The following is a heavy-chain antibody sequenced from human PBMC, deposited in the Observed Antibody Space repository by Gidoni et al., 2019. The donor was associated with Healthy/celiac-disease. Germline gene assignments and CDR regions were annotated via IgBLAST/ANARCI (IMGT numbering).Heavy chain of an antibody. J-gene: IGHJ5*02. D-gene: IGHD6-13*01. V-gene: IGHV4-39*01. CDR2: IYYSGST. Sequence: QLQLQESGPGLVKPSETLSLTCTVSGGSISSSSYYWGWIRQPPGKGLEWIGSIYYSGSTYYNPSLKSRVTISVDTSKNQFSLKLSSVTAADTAVYYCARLSYSSSPWFDPWGQGTLVTVSS. CDR1: GGSISSSSYY. CDR3: ARLSYSSSPWFDP.